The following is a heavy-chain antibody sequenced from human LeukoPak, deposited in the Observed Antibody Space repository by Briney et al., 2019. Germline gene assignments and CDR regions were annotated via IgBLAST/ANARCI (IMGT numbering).Heavy chain of an antibody. D-gene: IGHD6-6*01. V-gene: IGHV1-69*13. CDR2: IIPIFGTV. Sequence: SVKVSCKASGGTFSTYAISWVRQAPGQGLEWMGGIIPIFGTVNYAQKFQGRVTITADESTSTAYMELSSLRSEDTAVYYCARTVVYSSSSPYYYGMDVWGQGTTVAVSS. CDR1: GGTFSTYA. CDR3: ARTVVYSSSSPYYYGMDV. J-gene: IGHJ6*02.